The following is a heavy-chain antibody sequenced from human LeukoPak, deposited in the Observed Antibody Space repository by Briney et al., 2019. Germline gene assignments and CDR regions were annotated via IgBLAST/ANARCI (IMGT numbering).Heavy chain of an antibody. Sequence: GGSLRLSCAASGFTFSSYSMNWVRQTPGKGLEWVSSISSSSSYIYYADSVKGRFTISRDNAKNSLYLQINSLRAEDTAVYYCARDSAGPIDYWGQGTLVTVSS. CDR2: ISSSSSYI. CDR3: ARDSAGPIDY. V-gene: IGHV3-21*01. J-gene: IGHJ4*02. CDR1: GFTFSSYS.